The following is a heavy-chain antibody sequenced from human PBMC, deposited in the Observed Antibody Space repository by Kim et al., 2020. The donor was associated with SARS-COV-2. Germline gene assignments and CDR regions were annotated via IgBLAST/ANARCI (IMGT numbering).Heavy chain of an antibody. CDR3: AGRGGIAVAGTQMVVTATFDY. J-gene: IGHJ4*02. V-gene: IGHV4-34*01. CDR2: INHSGST. CDR1: GGSFSGYY. Sequence: SETLSLTCAVYGGSFSGYYWSWIRQPPGKGLEWIGEINHSGSTNYNPSLKSRVTISVDTSKNQFSLKLSSVTAADTAVYYCAGRGGIAVAGTQMVVTATFDYWGQGTLVTVSS. D-gene: IGHD6-19*01.